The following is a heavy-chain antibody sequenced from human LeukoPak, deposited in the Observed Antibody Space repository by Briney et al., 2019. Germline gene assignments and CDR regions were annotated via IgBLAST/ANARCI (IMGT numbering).Heavy chain of an antibody. D-gene: IGHD3-9*01. Sequence: GGSLRLSCAASGFTFSSYAMSWVRQAPGKGLEWVSAISGSGGSTYYADSVKGRFTISRDNSKNTLYLQMNSLRAEDTAVYYCAKDHYGDILTGSFDYWGQGTQVTVSS. CDR2: ISGSGGST. CDR1: GFTFSSYA. J-gene: IGHJ4*02. CDR3: AKDHYGDILTGSFDY. V-gene: IGHV3-23*01.